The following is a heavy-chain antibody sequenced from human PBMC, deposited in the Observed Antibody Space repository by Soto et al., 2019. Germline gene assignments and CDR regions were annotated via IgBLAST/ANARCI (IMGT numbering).Heavy chain of an antibody. Sequence: ASVKVSCKASGYTFTSYDINWVRQATGQGLEWMGWMNPNSGNTGYAQKFQGRVTMTRNTSISTTYKELSSLRSEDTAVYYCARPIPAASYDAFDIWGEGTMVTVSS. CDR3: ARPIPAASYDAFDI. J-gene: IGHJ3*02. V-gene: IGHV1-8*01. D-gene: IGHD2-2*01. CDR1: GYTFTSYD. CDR2: MNPNSGNT.